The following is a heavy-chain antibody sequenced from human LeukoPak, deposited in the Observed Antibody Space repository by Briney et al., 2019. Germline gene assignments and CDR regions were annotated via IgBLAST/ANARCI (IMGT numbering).Heavy chain of an antibody. D-gene: IGHD3-9*01. V-gene: IGHV3-7*01. Sequence: GGSLRLSCGASGFTFSDAWMTWVRQAPGKGLEWVANIKDDGSEKYYVDSVKGRFTISRDNAKNSLYLQMNSLRAEDTAVFFFFKQKTAYEILTGYPQDAFDVWGLGTMVTVSS. CDR1: GFTFSDAW. CDR2: IKDDGSEK. CDR3: FKQKTAYEILTGYPQDAFDV. J-gene: IGHJ3*01.